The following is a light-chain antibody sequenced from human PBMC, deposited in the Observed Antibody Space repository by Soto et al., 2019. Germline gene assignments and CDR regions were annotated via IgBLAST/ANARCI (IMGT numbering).Light chain of an antibody. CDR2: GAS. CDR3: HQYGHSPYT. J-gene: IGKJ2*01. Sequence: DIVLTQSPDTLSLSPGERATLSCRASQGVSTNYVAWYQQRPGQAPRLLIFGASSRATGIPDRFTGSGSGTDFTLTISRLEPDDFAVFYCHQYGHSPYTFGQGTKLEIK. CDR1: QGVSTNY. V-gene: IGKV3-20*01.